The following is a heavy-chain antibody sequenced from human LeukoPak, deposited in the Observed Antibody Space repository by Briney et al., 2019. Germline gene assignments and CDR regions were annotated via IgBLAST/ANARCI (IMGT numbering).Heavy chain of an antibody. CDR3: ASTRGSVLYWFDP. Sequence: ASVKVSCKASGGTFSSYAISWVRQAPGQGLEWMGGIIPIFGTANYAQKFQGRVTITTDESTSTAYMELSSLRSEDTAVYYCASTRGSVLYWFDPWGQGTLVTVSS. CDR1: GGTFSSYA. J-gene: IGHJ5*02. CDR2: IIPIFGTA. D-gene: IGHD2-15*01. V-gene: IGHV1-69*05.